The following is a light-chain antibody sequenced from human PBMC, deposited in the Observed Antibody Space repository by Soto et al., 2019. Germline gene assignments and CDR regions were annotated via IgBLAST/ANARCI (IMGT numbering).Light chain of an antibody. J-gene: IGLJ1*01. CDR2: GNS. V-gene: IGLV1-40*01. CDR1: NSNIGAGYD. CDR3: QSYGDSLSGYL. Sequence: QSVLTQPASLSGAPGQRVTISCTGSNSNIGAGYDVHWYQQLPGTAPKLLIYGNSNRPSGVPDRFSGSKSGTSASLTITGLQAEDEADYYCQSYGDSLSGYLFGTGTKVTV.